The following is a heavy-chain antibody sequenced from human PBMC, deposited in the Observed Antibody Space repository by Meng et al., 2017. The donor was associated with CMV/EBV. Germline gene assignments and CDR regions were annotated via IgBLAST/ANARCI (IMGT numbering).Heavy chain of an antibody. D-gene: IGHD5-12*01. Sequence: SVKVSCKASGYTFTSYDINWVRQATGQGLEWMGRIIPILGIANYAQKFQGRVTITADKSTSTAYMELSSLRSEDTAVYYCARSSGYDRYGMDVWGQGTTVTVSS. J-gene: IGHJ6*02. CDR3: ARSSGYDRYGMDV. CDR1: GYTFTSYD. CDR2: IIPILGIA. V-gene: IGHV1-69*04.